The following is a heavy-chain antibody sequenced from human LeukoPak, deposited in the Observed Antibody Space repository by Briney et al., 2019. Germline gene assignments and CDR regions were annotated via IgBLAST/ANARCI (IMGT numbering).Heavy chain of an antibody. D-gene: IGHD5-24*01. V-gene: IGHV4-34*01. CDR2: INHSGST. Sequence: SETLSLTCAVYGGSFSGYYWSWIRQPPGKGLEWIGEINHSGSTNYNPSLKSRVTISVDTSKNQFSLKLSSVTAADTAVYYCARGEMATMIDYWGQGTLVTVSS. J-gene: IGHJ4*02. CDR1: GGSFSGYY. CDR3: ARGEMATMIDY.